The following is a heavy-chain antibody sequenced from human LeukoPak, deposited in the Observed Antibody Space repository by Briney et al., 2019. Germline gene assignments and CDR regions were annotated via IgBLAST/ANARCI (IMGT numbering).Heavy chain of an antibody. CDR3: ARGSREGAAFDI. Sequence: SETLSLTCTVSGGSVSSVGYYWSWIRQPPGKGLEWIGYIYYSGSTNYNPSLKSRVTISVDTSKNQFSLKLSSVTAADTAVYYCARGSREGAAFDIWGQGTMVTVSS. CDR2: IYYSGST. D-gene: IGHD6-6*01. J-gene: IGHJ3*02. CDR1: GGSVSSVGYY. V-gene: IGHV4-61*08.